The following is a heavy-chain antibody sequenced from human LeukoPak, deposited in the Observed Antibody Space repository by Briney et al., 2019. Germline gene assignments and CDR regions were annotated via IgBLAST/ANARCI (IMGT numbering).Heavy chain of an antibody. Sequence: QPGGSLRLSCAASGFTFSNYVMSWVRQAPGKGLEWVSLISGSGDITNYADSVKGRFTISRDNSKNTLYLQLNSLRAEDTAVYSCAKGRYYGSGSYLNSLDYWGQGTLVTVSS. J-gene: IGHJ4*02. CDR3: AKGRYYGSGSYLNSLDY. CDR1: GFTFSNYV. D-gene: IGHD3-10*01. V-gene: IGHV3-23*01. CDR2: ISGSGDIT.